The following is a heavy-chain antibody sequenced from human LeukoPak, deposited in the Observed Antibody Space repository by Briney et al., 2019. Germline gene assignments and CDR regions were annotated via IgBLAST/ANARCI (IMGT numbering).Heavy chain of an antibody. CDR1: GGSFSGYY. Sequence: PSETLSLTCAVYGGSFSGYYWSWIRQPPGKGLEWIGEINHSGSNDYNPSLKSRVTISVDTSKNQFSLKLSSVTAADTAVYYCVREGLYCSGTNCYGGYFDLWGRGTLVTVSS. CDR2: INHSGSN. J-gene: IGHJ2*01. D-gene: IGHD2-2*01. CDR3: VREGLYCSGTNCYGGYFDL. V-gene: IGHV4-34*01.